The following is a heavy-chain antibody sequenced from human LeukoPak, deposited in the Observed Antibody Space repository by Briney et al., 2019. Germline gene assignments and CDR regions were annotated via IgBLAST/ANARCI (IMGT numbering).Heavy chain of an antibody. CDR1: GFTFSSYV. CDR3: ARDIVAAASY. J-gene: IGHJ4*02. CDR2: VSYDGSKK. Sequence: QPGRSLRLSCAASGFTFSSYVIHWVRQAPGKGLEWVAVVSYDGSKKYYADSVKGRFTISRDNSKNTLYLQMNSLRAEDTAVYYCARDIVAAASYWGQGTLVTVSS. D-gene: IGHD6-13*01. V-gene: IGHV3-30-3*01.